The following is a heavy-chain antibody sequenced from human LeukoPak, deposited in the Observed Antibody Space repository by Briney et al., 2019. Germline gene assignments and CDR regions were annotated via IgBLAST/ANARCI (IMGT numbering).Heavy chain of an antibody. CDR3: AKDRGMVRDGSFDY. J-gene: IGHJ4*02. D-gene: IGHD1-26*01. CDR1: GFTFSSYG. CDR2: ISGSGGST. Sequence: GGSLRLSCAASGFTFSSYGMSWVRQAPGKGLEWVSAISGSGGSTYYADSVKGRFTISRDNSKNTLYLQMNSLRAEDTAVYYCAKDRGMVRDGSFDYWGQGTLVTVSS. V-gene: IGHV3-23*01.